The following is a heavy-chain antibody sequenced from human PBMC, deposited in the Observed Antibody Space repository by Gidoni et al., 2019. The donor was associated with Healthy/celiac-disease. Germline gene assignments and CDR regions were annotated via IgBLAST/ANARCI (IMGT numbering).Heavy chain of an antibody. CDR2: IYPGDSDT. CDR3: ARHSATFGGVIVSLDY. D-gene: IGHD3-16*02. CDR1: GYSFTSYW. V-gene: IGHV5-51*01. Sequence: EVQLVQSGAEVKMPGESLKISCKGSGYSFTSYWSGWVRQMPGKGLEWMGIIYPGDSDTRYSPSFQGQVTISADKSSSTAYLQWSSLKASDTAMYYCARHSATFGGVIVSLDYWGQGTLVTVSS. J-gene: IGHJ4*02.